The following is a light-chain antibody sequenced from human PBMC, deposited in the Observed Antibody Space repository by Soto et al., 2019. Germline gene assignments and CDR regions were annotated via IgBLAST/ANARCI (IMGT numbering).Light chain of an antibody. CDR1: SSNIGAGYD. J-gene: IGLJ3*02. Sequence: QSVLTQSPSVSGAPGQRVIISCTGSSSNIGAGYDVHWYQQLPGTAPKLLIYGNNNRPSGVPDRFSGSKSATSASLAITGLQSEDEADYFCQSYDSSLSGSVFGGGTKVTVL. V-gene: IGLV1-40*01. CDR2: GNN. CDR3: QSYDSSLSGSV.